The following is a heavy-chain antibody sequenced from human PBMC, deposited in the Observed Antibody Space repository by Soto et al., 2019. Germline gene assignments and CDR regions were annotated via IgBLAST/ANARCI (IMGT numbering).Heavy chain of an antibody. CDR3: ARDRRGITIFGVVPEENWFDP. CDR1: GDSISSGGYY. V-gene: IGHV4-31*03. J-gene: IGHJ5*02. CDR2: IYYSGST. D-gene: IGHD3-3*01. Sequence: TLSLTCTVSGDSISSGGYYWSWIRQHPGKGLEWIGYIYYSGSTYYNPSLKSRVTISVDTSKNQFSLKLSSVTAADTAVYYCARDRRGITIFGVVPEENWFDPWGQGTLVTVSS.